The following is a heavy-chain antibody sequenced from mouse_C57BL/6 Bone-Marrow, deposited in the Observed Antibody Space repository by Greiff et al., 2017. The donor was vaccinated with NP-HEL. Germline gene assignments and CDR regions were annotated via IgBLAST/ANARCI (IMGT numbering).Heavy chain of an antibody. CDR1: GFTFSDYG. V-gene: IGHV5-17*01. J-gene: IGHJ2*01. Sequence: EVKLMESGGGLVKPGGSLKLSCAASGFTFSDYGMHWVRQAPEKGLEWVAYISSGSSTIYYADTVKGRFTISRDNAKHTLFLQMTSLRSEDTAMYYCARGDVDYWGQGTTLTVSS. CDR3: ARGDVDY. CDR2: ISSGSSTI. D-gene: IGHD3-3*01.